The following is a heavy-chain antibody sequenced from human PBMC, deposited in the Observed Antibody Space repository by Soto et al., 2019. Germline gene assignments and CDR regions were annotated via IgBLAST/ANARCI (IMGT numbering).Heavy chain of an antibody. Sequence: PSETLSLTCAVSGGSITSANWWTWVRQPPGGGLEWIGEISHSGITNYKASLKSRVTMSVDKTKNDVSLKLTSVTAADTAVYYCARVLRGWSDHWAQGTPVTVSS. J-gene: IGHJ5*02. CDR2: ISHSGIT. V-gene: IGHV4-4*02. CDR3: ARVLRGWSDH. CDR1: GGSITSANW.